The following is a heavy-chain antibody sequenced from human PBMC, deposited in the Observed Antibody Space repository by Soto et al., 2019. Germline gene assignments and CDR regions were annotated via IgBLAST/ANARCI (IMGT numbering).Heavy chain of an antibody. J-gene: IGHJ4*02. CDR2: INPDSGAT. CDR3: ARGDYGTGGYPFPYFDY. V-gene: IGHV1-2*02. D-gene: IGHD2-8*02. Sequence: HEHLVQSGAEVKRPGASLKVSCKASGYSFTGYYIHWVRQAPGQGLKWMGWINPDSGATNYAQNFQGRFTLTSDTSISTASMDLTSLTSDDTAVYYCARGDYGTGGYPFPYFDYWGQGTLVIVSS. CDR1: GYSFTGYY.